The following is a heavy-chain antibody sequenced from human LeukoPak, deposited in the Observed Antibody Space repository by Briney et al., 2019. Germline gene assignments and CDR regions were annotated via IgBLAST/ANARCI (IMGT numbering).Heavy chain of an antibody. J-gene: IGHJ4*02. CDR2: IYHSGST. V-gene: IGHV4-4*02. CDR1: GGSISSSNW. Sequence: SETLSLTCAVSGGSISSSNWWSWVRQPPGKGLEWIGEIYHSGSTNYNPSLKSRVTISVDKSRNQFSLKLSSVTAADTAVYYCARELGDSSGYYYFDYWGQGTLVTVSS. D-gene: IGHD3-22*01. CDR3: ARELGDSSGYYYFDY.